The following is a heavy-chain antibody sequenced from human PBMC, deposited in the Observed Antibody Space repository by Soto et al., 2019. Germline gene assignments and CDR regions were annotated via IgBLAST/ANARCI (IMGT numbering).Heavy chain of an antibody. J-gene: IGHJ4*02. CDR1: GCTFSSYA. V-gene: IGHV1-69*13. CDR2: IIPIFGTA. D-gene: IGHD3-22*01. Sequence: GASVKVSCKASGCTFSSYAISWVRQAPGQGLEWMGGIIPIFGTANYAQRFQGRVTITADESTSTAHMELSSLRSEDTAVYYCTSGYYYDSSGYPALFFDYWGQGTLVTVSS. CDR3: TSGYYYDSSGYPALFFDY.